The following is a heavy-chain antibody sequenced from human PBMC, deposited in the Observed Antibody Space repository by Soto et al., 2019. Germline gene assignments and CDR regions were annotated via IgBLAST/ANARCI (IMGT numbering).Heavy chain of an antibody. Sequence: NPGGSLRLSCAASGFAFSDFYMTWIRQSPGKGLEWVSYISSSGSTIYYSDSVKGRFIISRDNAKDSLYLQMSSLRAEDTAVYYCARASYDILSGFSDFWGPGTLVTVSS. CDR3: ARASYDILSGFSDF. V-gene: IGHV3-11*01. CDR2: ISSSGSTI. J-gene: IGHJ4*02. CDR1: GFAFSDFY. D-gene: IGHD3-9*01.